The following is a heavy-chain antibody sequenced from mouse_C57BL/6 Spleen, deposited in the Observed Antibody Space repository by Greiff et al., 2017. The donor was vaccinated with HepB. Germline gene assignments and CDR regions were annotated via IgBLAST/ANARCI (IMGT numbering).Heavy chain of an antibody. CDR3: ARQGDYDGYAMDY. CDR1: GFTFSSYG. J-gene: IGHJ4*01. D-gene: IGHD2-4*01. CDR2: ISSGGSYT. Sequence: VQLKESGGDLVKPGGSLKLSCAASGFTFSSYGMSWVRQTPDKRLEWVATISSGGSYTYYPDSVKGRFTISRDNAKNTLYLQMSSLKSEDTAMYYCARQGDYDGYAMDYWGQGTSVTVSS. V-gene: IGHV5-6*01.